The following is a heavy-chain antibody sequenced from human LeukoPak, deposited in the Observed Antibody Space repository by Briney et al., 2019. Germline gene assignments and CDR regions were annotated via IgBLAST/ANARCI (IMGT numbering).Heavy chain of an antibody. V-gene: IGHV3-23*01. CDR2: ISGSGGST. CDR3: AKDPVGTEGGSSSWYLFFDY. J-gene: IGHJ4*02. Sequence: GGSLRVSCAASGFTFSSDAMSCVRQAPGKGLEWVSAISGSGGSTYYADSVKGRFTISRDNSKNTLYLQMNSLRAEDTAVYYCAKDPVGTEGGSSSWYLFFDYWGQGTLVTVSS. CDR1: GFTFSSDA. D-gene: IGHD6-13*01.